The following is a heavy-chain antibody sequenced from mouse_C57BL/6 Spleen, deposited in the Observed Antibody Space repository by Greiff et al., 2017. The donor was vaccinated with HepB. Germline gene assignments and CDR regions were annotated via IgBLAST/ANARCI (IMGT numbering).Heavy chain of an antibody. Sequence: VQLQQSGPELVKPGASVKISCKASGYAFSSSWMNWVKQRPGKGLEWIGRIYPGDGDTNYNGKFKGKATLTADKSSSTAYMQLSSLTSEDSAVYFCAREATTVVADFDYWGQGTTLTVSS. V-gene: IGHV1-82*01. D-gene: IGHD1-1*01. CDR1: GYAFSSSW. CDR2: IYPGDGDT. J-gene: IGHJ2*01. CDR3: AREATTVVADFDY.